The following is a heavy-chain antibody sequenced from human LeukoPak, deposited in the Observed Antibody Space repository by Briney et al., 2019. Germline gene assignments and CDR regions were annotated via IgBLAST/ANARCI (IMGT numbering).Heavy chain of an antibody. CDR2: INHSGST. Sequence: SETLSLTCAVCGGSFSGFYWSWVRQPPGKGLEWIGEINHSGSTHYNPSFKSRVTILVDASRNQFSLKLTSVTAADTAVYYCARGPDSGSHYAWFDPWGQGTLVTVSS. CDR3: ARGPDSGSHYAWFDP. CDR1: GGSFSGFY. J-gene: IGHJ5*02. D-gene: IGHD3-10*01. V-gene: IGHV4-34*01.